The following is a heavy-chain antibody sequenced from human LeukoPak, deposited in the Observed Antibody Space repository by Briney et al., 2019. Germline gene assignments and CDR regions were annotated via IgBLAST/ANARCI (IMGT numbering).Heavy chain of an antibody. D-gene: IGHD6-6*01. Sequence: GGSLRLSCAASGFTFSSYAMHWVRQAPGKRLEWVAVISYDGSNKYYADSVKGRFTISRDNSKNTLYLQMNSLRAEDTAVYYCARDGYSSSSAYWGQGTLVTVSS. V-gene: IGHV3-30*04. J-gene: IGHJ4*02. CDR2: ISYDGSNK. CDR1: GFTFSSYA. CDR3: ARDGYSSSSAY.